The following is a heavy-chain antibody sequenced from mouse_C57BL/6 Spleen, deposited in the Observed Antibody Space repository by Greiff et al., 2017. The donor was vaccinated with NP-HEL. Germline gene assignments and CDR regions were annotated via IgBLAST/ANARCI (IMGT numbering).Heavy chain of an antibody. J-gene: IGHJ2*01. CDR3: TRRYYGSHLDY. CDR1: GYTFTAYE. CDR2: IDPETGGT. D-gene: IGHD1-1*01. Sequence: VQLQQSGAELVRPGASVTLSCKASGYTFTAYEMHWVKQTPVHGLEWIGAIDPETGGTAYNQKFKGKAILTAAQSSSTAYMELRGLTSEDAGVYDCTRRYYGSHLDYGGQGTTLTVSS. V-gene: IGHV1-15*01.